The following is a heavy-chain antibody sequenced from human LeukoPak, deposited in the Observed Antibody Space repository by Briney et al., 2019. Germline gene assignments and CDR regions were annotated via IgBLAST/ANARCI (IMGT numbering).Heavy chain of an antibody. CDR2: ISSSSSYI. J-gene: IGHJ4*02. V-gene: IGHV3-21*04. Sequence: PGGSLRLSCAASGFTFSSYSMNWVRQAPGKGLEWVSSISSSSSYIYYADSVKGRFTISRDNSKNTLYLQMSSLRAEDTAVYYCAKGRGQGFDYWGQGTLVTVSS. D-gene: IGHD3-10*01. CDR1: GFTFSSYS. CDR3: AKGRGQGFDY.